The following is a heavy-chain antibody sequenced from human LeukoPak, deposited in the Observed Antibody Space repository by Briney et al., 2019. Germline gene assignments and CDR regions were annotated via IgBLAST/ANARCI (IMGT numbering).Heavy chain of an antibody. Sequence: GGSLRLSCAASGFTFSSYWMSWVRQAPGKGLEWVANIKQDGSEKYYVDSVKGRFTISRDNAKNSLYLQMNSLRAEDTAVYYCARHRGLYYYYYMDVWGKGTTVTVSS. J-gene: IGHJ6*03. D-gene: IGHD3-16*01. CDR2: IKQDGSEK. CDR1: GFTFSSYW. CDR3: ARHRGLYYYYYMDV. V-gene: IGHV3-7*01.